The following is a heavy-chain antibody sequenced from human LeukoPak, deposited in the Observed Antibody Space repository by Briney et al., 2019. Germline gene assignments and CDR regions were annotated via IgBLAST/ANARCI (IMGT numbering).Heavy chain of an antibody. V-gene: IGHV1-2*02. CDR1: GYTFTGYY. CDR2: INPNSGGT. CDR3: ARQPHYYGSGSYLDY. D-gene: IGHD3-10*01. Sequence: ASVTVSCKASGYTFTGYYMHWVRQAPGQGLEWMGWINPNSGGTNYAQKFQGRVTMTRDTSISTAYMELSRLRSDDTAVYYCARQPHYYGSGSYLDYWGQGTLVTVSS. J-gene: IGHJ4*02.